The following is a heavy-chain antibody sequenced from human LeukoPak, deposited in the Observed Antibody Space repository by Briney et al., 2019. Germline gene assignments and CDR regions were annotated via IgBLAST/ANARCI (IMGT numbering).Heavy chain of an antibody. Sequence: GGSLRLSCAASGFTFSSYEMNRVRQAPGKGLEWVSYISSSGSTIYYADSVKGRFTISRDNAKNSLYLQMNNLRAEDTAVYYCARAGFSPWDYWGQGTLVTVSS. D-gene: IGHD6-25*01. J-gene: IGHJ4*02. CDR2: ISSSGSTI. CDR3: ARAGFSPWDY. V-gene: IGHV3-48*03. CDR1: GFTFSSYE.